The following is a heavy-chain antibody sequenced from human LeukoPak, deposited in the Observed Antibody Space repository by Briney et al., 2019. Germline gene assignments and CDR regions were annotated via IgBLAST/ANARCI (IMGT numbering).Heavy chain of an antibody. CDR1: GFTFSSYG. CDR2: IRYDGSNR. D-gene: IGHD3-22*01. Sequence: PGGSLRLSCAASGFTFSSYGMHWVRQAPGKGLEWVAFIRYDGSNRYYADSVKGRFTISRDNSKNTLYLQMNSLRAEDTAVYYCAKDRVTMIVVVRKGDAFDIWGQGTMVTVSS. V-gene: IGHV3-30*02. CDR3: AKDRVTMIVVVRKGDAFDI. J-gene: IGHJ3*02.